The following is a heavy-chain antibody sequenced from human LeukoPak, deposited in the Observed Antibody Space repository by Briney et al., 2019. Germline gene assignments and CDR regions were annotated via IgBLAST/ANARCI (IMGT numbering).Heavy chain of an antibody. D-gene: IGHD2-2*01. Sequence: LRLSCAASGFTFSDYYMSWIRQPPGKGLEWIGEINHSGSTNYNPSLKSRVTISVDTSKNQFSLKLSSVTAADTAVYYCARLIVVVPAALRPDIWGQGTMVTVSS. J-gene: IGHJ3*02. V-gene: IGHV4-34*01. CDR1: GFTFSDYY. CDR2: INHSGST. CDR3: ARLIVVVPAALRPDI.